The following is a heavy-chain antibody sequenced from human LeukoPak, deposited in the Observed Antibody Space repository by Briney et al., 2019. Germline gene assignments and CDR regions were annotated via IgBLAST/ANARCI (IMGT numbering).Heavy chain of an antibody. CDR2: ISSSGSTI. CDR3: ARAAITMVRGVRYFDY. CDR1: GFTFSDYY. D-gene: IGHD3-10*01. Sequence: GGSLRLSCAASGFTFSDYYMSWIRQAPGEGREGVSYISSSGSTIYYAYSVKGRFTISRDNAKNSLYLQMNSLRAEDTAVYYCARAAITMVRGVRYFDYWGQGTLVTVSS. J-gene: IGHJ4*02. V-gene: IGHV3-11*01.